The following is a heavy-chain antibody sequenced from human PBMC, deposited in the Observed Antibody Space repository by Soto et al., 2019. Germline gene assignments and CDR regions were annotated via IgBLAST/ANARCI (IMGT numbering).Heavy chain of an antibody. CDR2: IWYDGSNK. CDR1: GFTFSSYG. CDR3: ARDLAPGVPDNWFDP. V-gene: IGHV3-33*01. D-gene: IGHD7-27*01. J-gene: IGHJ5*02. Sequence: PGGSLRLSCAASGFTFSSYGMHWVRQAPGKGLEWVAVIWYDGSNKYYADSVKGRFTISRDNSKNTLYLQMNSLRAEDTAVYYCARDLAPGVPDNWFDPWGQGTLVTVSS.